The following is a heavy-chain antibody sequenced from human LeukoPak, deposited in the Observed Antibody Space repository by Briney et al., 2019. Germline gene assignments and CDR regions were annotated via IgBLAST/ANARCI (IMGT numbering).Heavy chain of an antibody. D-gene: IGHD3-16*01. CDR2: FDPEDGET. CDR3: ARGGIMPTFGGIIPPNWFDP. V-gene: IGHV1-24*01. Sequence: ASVKVSCKVSGYTLTELSMHWVRQAPGKGLEWMGGFDPEDGETIYAQKFQGRVTMTEDTSTDTAYMELSSLRSEDTAVYYCARGGIMPTFGGIIPPNWFDPWGQGTLVTVSS. CDR1: GYTLTELS. J-gene: IGHJ5*02.